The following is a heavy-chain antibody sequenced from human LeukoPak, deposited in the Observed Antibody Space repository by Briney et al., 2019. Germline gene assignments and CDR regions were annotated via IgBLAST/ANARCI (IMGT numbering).Heavy chain of an antibody. J-gene: IGHJ4*02. D-gene: IGHD4-23*01. CDR3: ARNSRVASTSGLNY. Sequence: ASVTVSCKASGGTFSSYPFTWVRQAPGQGLEWMGEITPIFGAANYAQTFQGRVTITADESTSTVFMELSSLRSDDTAFYYCARNSRVASTSGLNYWGQGTLVTVSS. CDR1: GGTFSSYP. CDR2: ITPIFGAA. V-gene: IGHV1-69*13.